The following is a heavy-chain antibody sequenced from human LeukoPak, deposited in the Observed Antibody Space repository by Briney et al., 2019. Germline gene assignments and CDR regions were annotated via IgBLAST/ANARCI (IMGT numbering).Heavy chain of an antibody. J-gene: IGHJ4*02. CDR1: GFTFSSYS. V-gene: IGHV3-21*04. CDR2: ISSSSSYI. Sequence: GGSLRLSCAASGFTFSSYSMNWVRQAPGKGLEWVSSISSSSSYIYYADSVKGRFTISRDNSKNAVYLQMNSLRAEDTAIYYCARKNDLDNWGQGTLVTVSS. D-gene: IGHD1-1*01. CDR3: ARKNDLDN.